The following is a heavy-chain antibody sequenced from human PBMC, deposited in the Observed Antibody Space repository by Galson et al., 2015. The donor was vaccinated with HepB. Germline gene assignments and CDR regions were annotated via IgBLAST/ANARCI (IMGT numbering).Heavy chain of an antibody. V-gene: IGHV3-21*06. Sequence: SLRLSCAASGFTFSTYSLNWVRQAPGKGLEWVSAVSSSGIYKYYADWVKGRFTISRDNAKSSLYGQMNNLRVQATAVYYCARGRGDIGGYSAFDYWGKGALVTVSS. J-gene: IGHJ4*02. D-gene: IGHD3-22*01. CDR1: GFTFSTYS. CDR2: VSSSGIYK. CDR3: ARGRGDIGGYSAFDY.